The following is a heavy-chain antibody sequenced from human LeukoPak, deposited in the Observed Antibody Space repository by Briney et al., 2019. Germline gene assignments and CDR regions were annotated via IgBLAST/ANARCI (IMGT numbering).Heavy chain of an antibody. CDR3: ARGGSYSYDAFDI. V-gene: IGHV3-66*01. CDR2: LYSGGRT. D-gene: IGHD1-26*01. Sequence: GGSLRLSCAASGFSVSSNYMSWVRQALGKGLEWVSVLYSGGRTYYADSVKGRFTISRDKSKNTLYLQMNSLRAEDTAVYYCARGGSYSYDAFDIWGQGTMVTVSS. CDR1: GFSVSSNY. J-gene: IGHJ3*02.